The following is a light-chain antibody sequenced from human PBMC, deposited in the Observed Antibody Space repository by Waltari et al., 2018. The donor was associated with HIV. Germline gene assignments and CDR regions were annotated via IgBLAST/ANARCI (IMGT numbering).Light chain of an antibody. Sequence: QSALTQPASVSGSPGQSITISCTGTSSDVGGYNYVSWYQQHPGKAPKLMIYDGSNRPAGVSNRFSGSKSGNTASLTIAGLQAGDEADYYCSSYTSSSTLDVVFGGGTKLTV. J-gene: IGLJ2*01. CDR1: SSDVGGYNY. CDR3: SSYTSSSTLDVV. CDR2: DGS. V-gene: IGLV2-14*01.